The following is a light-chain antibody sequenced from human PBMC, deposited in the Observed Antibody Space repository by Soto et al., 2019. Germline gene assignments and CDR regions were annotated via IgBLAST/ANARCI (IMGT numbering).Light chain of an antibody. CDR2: DVR. CDR1: NSDVGGYDY. J-gene: IGLJ2*01. Sequence: QSAPTQPRSVSGSPGQSVTISCTGTNSDVGGYDYVSWFQHSPGKAPKLIIHDVRERPSGVPDRFSGSRSGNMASLTISGLQPEDEADYYCCSYAGTYTFAVFGGGTKLTVL. CDR3: CSYAGTYTFAV. V-gene: IGLV2-11*01.